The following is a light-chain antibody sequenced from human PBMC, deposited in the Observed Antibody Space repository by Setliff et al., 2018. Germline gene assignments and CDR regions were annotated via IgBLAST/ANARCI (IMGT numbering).Light chain of an antibody. J-gene: IGLJ1*01. CDR1: SSDVGRYNF. CDR2: DVT. Sequence: ALTQPRSVSGSPGQSVTISCTGTSSDVGRYNFVSWYQQHPGKAPKLIIYDVTKRPSGVPDRFSGSKSGNTASLTISGLQAEDEADYSCCSYADTYISVFGTGTMVTVL. CDR3: CSYADTYISV. V-gene: IGLV2-11*01.